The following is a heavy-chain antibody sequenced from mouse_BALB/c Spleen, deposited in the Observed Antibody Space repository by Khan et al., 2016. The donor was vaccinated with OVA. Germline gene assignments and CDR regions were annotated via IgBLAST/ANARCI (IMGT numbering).Heavy chain of an antibody. J-gene: IGHJ2*01. Sequence: QVQLKQSGAELAKPGASVKMSCKTSGYTFINYWMNWVKQRPGQGLEWIGYINPSTGHTEDNQKFKDKATLTADKSSSTAYMQLSSLTSEDSAVYYCARRGLRWDFDYWGQGTTLTVSS. CDR3: ARRGLRWDFDY. CDR1: GYTFINYW. V-gene: IGHV1-7*01. CDR2: INPSTGHT. D-gene: IGHD1-1*01.